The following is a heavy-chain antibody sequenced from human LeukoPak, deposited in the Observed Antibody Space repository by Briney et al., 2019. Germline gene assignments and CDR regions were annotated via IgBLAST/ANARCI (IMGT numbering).Heavy chain of an antibody. CDR2: INPNSGGT. Sequence: ASVKVSCKASGYTFTGYYMHLVRQAPGQGLEWMGWINPNSGGTNYAQKFQGRVTMTRDTSISTAYMELSRLRSDDTAVYYCARAVVVAATVPGHWGQGTLVTVSS. D-gene: IGHD2-15*01. V-gene: IGHV1-2*02. CDR3: ARAVVVAATVPGH. J-gene: IGHJ4*02. CDR1: GYTFTGYY.